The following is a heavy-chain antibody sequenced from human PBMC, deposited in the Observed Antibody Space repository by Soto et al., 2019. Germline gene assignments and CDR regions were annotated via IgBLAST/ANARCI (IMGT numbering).Heavy chain of an antibody. CDR3: ARFHYGDYYSDYYGMDV. D-gene: IGHD4-17*01. CDR2: INAGNGNT. CDR1: GYTFTSYA. V-gene: IGHV1-3*01. J-gene: IGHJ6*02. Sequence: ASVKVSCKASGYTFTSYAMHWVRQAPGQRLEWMGWINAGNGNTKYSQKFQGRVTITRDTSASTAYMELSSLRSEDTAVYYCARFHYGDYYSDYYGMDVWGQGTMVTVSS.